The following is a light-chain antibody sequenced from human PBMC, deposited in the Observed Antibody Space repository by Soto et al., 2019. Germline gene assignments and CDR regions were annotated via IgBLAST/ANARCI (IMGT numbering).Light chain of an antibody. J-gene: IGKJ4*01. V-gene: IGKV1-39*01. Sequence: DIQMTQSPSSLSASVGDRVTITCQASQDIRKFLNWYQQKPGKAPNLLIYDASNLETGVPSRFSGSGSATEFTLTISSLQPEDFATYYRQQSYSTPLTFGGGTKVDNK. CDR2: DAS. CDR1: QDIRKF. CDR3: QQSYSTPLT.